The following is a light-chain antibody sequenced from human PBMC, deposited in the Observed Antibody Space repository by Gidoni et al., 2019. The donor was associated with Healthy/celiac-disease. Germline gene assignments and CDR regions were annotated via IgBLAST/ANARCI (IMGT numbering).Light chain of an antibody. Sequence: EIVMTQSPATLSVSPGERATLSCRASQSVSSNLAWYQQKPGQAPRLLIYGASTRATGIPARFSGSGSGTEFTLTISSLQSEDFAVYYCQQNNNWPPGTFDQGTKVEIK. J-gene: IGKJ1*01. CDR3: QQNNNWPPGT. CDR1: QSVSSN. V-gene: IGKV3-15*01. CDR2: GAS.